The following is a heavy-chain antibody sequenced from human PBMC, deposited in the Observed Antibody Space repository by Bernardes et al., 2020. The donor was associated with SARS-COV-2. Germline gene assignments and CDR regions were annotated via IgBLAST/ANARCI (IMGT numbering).Heavy chain of an antibody. CDR3: AHSPLAVTRFGAFDI. CDR1: GFSLSTSGVG. J-gene: IGHJ3*02. CDR2: IYWDDDK. V-gene: IGHV2-5*02. Sequence: SVPTLVKPTQTLTLTCTFSGFSLSTSGVGVGWIRQPPGKALEWLALIYWDDDKRYSPSLKSRLTITKDTSKNQVVLTMTNMDPVDTATYYCAHSPLAVTRFGAFDIWGQGTMVTVSS. D-gene: IGHD2-21*02.